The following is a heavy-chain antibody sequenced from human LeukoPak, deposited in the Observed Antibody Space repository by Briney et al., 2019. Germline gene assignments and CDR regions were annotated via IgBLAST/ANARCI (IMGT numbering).Heavy chain of an antibody. V-gene: IGHV4-59*01. CDR1: GGSISSYY. J-gene: IGHJ6*02. D-gene: IGHD3-22*01. Sequence: SETLSLTCTVSGGSISSYYWSWIRHPPGKGLEWIGYIYYSGSTNYNPSLKSRVTISVDTSKKQFSLKLSSVTAADTAVYYCASLDSRLGGMDVWGQGTTVTVSS. CDR2: IYYSGST. CDR3: ASLDSRLGGMDV.